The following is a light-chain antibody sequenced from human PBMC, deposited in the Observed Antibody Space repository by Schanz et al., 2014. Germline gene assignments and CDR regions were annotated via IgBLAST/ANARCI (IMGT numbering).Light chain of an antibody. CDR1: SSDVGAYNY. V-gene: IGLV2-14*01. Sequence: QSALTQPASVSGSPGQSITISCTGTSSDVGAYNYVSWYQQPPGKAPKLIIYDVSNRPSGVSNRFSGSKSGNTASLTISGLQAEDEADYYCSSYAGSNNLVFGGGTKLTVL. CDR3: SSYAGSNNLV. J-gene: IGLJ2*01. CDR2: DVS.